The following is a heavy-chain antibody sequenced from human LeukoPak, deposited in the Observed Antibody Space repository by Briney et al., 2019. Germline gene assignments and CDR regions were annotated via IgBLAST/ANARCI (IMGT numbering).Heavy chain of an antibody. CDR1: GFTFSSYA. Sequence: PGRSLRLSCAASGFTFSSYATHWVSQAPGEGLEWVAVISYDGSNKYYADSVKGRFTISRDNSKNTLYLQMNSLRAEDTAVYYCARVASWIQLWGYFDYWGQGTLVTVSS. CDR2: ISYDGSNK. V-gene: IGHV3-30*04. CDR3: ARVASWIQLWGYFDY. J-gene: IGHJ4*02. D-gene: IGHD5-18*01.